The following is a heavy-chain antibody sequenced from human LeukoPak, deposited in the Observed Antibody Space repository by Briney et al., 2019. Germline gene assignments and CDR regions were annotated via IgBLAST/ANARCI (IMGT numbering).Heavy chain of an antibody. CDR1: GGTFSSYA. CDR2: IIPIFGTA. D-gene: IGHD3-10*01. Sequence: SVKVSCKASGGTFSSYAISWVRQAPGQGLEWMGGIIPIFGTANYAQKFQGRVTITADESTSTAYMELSSLRSEDTAVYYCARGGPMVRGVAIDYWGQGTLVTVSS. CDR3: ARGGPMVRGVAIDY. J-gene: IGHJ4*02. V-gene: IGHV1-69*13.